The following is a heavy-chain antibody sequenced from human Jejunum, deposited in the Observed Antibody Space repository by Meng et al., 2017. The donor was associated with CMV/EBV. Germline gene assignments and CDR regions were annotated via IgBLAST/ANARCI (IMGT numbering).Heavy chain of an antibody. CDR3: ARAIDYGDPNWFDP. J-gene: IGHJ5*02. D-gene: IGHD4-17*01. CDR2: ISGSSTYI. CDR1: GVTFTSYS. V-gene: IGHV3-21*01. Sequence: SGVTFTSYSINWVRQAPGKGLEWLSYISGSSTYIYHADSVKGRFTISRDNAKNSVYLQMNSLRAEDTAVYYSARAIDYGDPNWFDPWGQGTLVTVSS.